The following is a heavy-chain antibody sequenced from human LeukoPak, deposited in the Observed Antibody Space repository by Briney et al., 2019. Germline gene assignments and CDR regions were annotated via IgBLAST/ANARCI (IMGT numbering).Heavy chain of an antibody. J-gene: IGHJ6*03. CDR2: INPSGGST. CDR1: GYTFTSYC. V-gene: IGHV1-46*01. CDR3: VRGGGVIVTAYYYYMDV. D-gene: IGHD3-16*02. Sequence: ASVKVSCKASGYTFTSYCMHWVRQAPGQGLEWMGIINPSGGSTSYAQKFQGRVTMTRDMSTSTVYMELSSLRSEDTAVYYCVRGGGVIVTAYYYYMDVWGKGTTVTVSS.